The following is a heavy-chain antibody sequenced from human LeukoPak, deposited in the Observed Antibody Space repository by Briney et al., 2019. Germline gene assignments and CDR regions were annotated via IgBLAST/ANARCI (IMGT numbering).Heavy chain of an antibody. CDR3: AKAIHSSSSGVVDY. D-gene: IGHD6-6*01. V-gene: IGHV3-30*02. CDR1: GFTFSIYG. CDR2: IRYDGSNK. J-gene: IGHJ4*02. Sequence: PGGSLRLSCAASGFTFSIYGMHWVRQAPGKGLEWVAFIRYDGSNKYYGESVKGRFTISRDNSKNTLYLQMNSLRAEDTAVYYCAKAIHSSSSGVVDYWGQGTLVTVSS.